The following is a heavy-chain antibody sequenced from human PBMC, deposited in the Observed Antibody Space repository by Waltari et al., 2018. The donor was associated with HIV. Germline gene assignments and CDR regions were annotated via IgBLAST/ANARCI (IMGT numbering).Heavy chain of an antibody. V-gene: IGHV3-74*01. D-gene: IGHD2-15*01. J-gene: IGHJ4*02. Sequence: VQLMESGGGSIKSGGSLKPSRTASGLRVSNHSMDCDRHAQGKGRVWVARLNSDGSSRNYADAVKGRFVISRDNARNTVYLQLNSLRVEDTAMYFCARASHYIEFSTFDGDYYFDVWGRGTRVAVSS. CDR3: ARASHYIEFSTFDGDYYFDV. CDR2: LNSDGSSR. CDR1: GLRVSNHS.